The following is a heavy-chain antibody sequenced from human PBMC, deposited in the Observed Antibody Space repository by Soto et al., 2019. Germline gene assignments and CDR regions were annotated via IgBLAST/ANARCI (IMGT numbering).Heavy chain of an antibody. J-gene: IGHJ4*02. V-gene: IGHV1-18*01. CDR2: ISAYNGNT. Sequence: AAVQCSCKAAGYTFTSYGISWARQAPGQGLELMGWISAYNGNTNYAQKLQGRVTMATDTSTSTAYMELRSLRSDDTAVYYCAREPHYSSSSTPRDYWGQGTLVTV. D-gene: IGHD6-6*01. CDR3: AREPHYSSSSTPRDY. CDR1: GYTFTSYG.